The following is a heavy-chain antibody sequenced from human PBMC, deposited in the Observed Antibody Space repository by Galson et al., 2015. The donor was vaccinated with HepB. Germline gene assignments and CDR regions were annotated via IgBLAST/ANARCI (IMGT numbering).Heavy chain of an antibody. Sequence: SLRLSCAASGFTFSDYYMSWLRQAPGKGPEWLSYLSGTGTYTNYADSVKGRFTISRDSAKNSLYLQMNSLRAEDTAVYFCARVADSDYGDHAHFDYWGQGILVTVSS. V-gene: IGHV3-11*06. CDR2: LSGTGTYT. CDR1: GFTFSDYY. D-gene: IGHD4-17*01. CDR3: ARVADSDYGDHAHFDY. J-gene: IGHJ4*02.